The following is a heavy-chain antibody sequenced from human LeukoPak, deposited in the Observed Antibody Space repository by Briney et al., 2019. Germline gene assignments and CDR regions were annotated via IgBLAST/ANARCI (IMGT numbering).Heavy chain of an antibody. J-gene: IGHJ2*01. CDR2: IYYSGST. Sequence: PSETLSLTCIVSGYSISSGYFWGWVRQPPGKGLEWIGYIYYSGSTNYNPSLKSRVTISVDTSKNQFSLKLSSVTAADTAVYYCASVEMATNGGWYFDLWGRGTLVTVSS. V-gene: IGHV4-59*01. D-gene: IGHD5-24*01. CDR1: GYSISSGYF. CDR3: ASVEMATNGGWYFDL.